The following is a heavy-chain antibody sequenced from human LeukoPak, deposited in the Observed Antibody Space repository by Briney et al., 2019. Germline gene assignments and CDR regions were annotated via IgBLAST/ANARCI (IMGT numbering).Heavy chain of an antibody. CDR2: ISYDGSNK. Sequence: GRSLRLSCAASGFTFSSYAMHWVRHAPGKGLEWVAVISYDGSNKYYADSVKGRFTISRDNSKNTLYLQMNSLRAEDTAVYYCASGYGSGTYYFDYWGQGTLVTVSS. CDR1: GFTFSSYA. J-gene: IGHJ4*02. V-gene: IGHV3-30-3*01. CDR3: ASGYGSGTYYFDY. D-gene: IGHD3-10*01.